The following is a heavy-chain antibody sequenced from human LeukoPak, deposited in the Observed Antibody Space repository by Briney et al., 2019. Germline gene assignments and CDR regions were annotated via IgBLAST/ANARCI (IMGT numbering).Heavy chain of an antibody. CDR2: IYYSGST. J-gene: IGHJ4*02. Sequence: SETLSLTCTVSGDSISSSFYYWGWIRQPPGKGLEWIGDIYYSGSTYYNPSLKSRVTISVDTSKNQFSLKLSSVTAADTAVYYCARHAGSXGWYRALFDYWGQGTVVTVSS. CDR1: GDSISSSFYY. D-gene: IGHD6-19*01. V-gene: IGHV4-39*01. CDR3: ARHAGSXGWYRALFDY.